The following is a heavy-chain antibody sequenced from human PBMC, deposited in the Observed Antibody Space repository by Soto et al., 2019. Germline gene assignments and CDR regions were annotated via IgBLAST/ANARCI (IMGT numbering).Heavy chain of an antibody. CDR1: GYTFTSHD. J-gene: IGHJ4*02. V-gene: IGHV1-8*01. Sequence: ASVKVSCKTSGYTFTSHDINWVRQATGQGLEWMGWMNTNSGNTGYAQRFQGRLTMTRDTSISTAYMELSSLTSEDTAVYYCARGSPLVSAATDHWGQGTLVTVS. D-gene: IGHD2-2*01. CDR3: ARGSPLVSAATDH. CDR2: MNTNSGNT.